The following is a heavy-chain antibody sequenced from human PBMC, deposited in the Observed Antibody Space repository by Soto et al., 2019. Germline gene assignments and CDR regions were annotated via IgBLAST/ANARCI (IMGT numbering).Heavy chain of an antibody. V-gene: IGHV3-11*01. CDR1: GFTFIDYY. J-gene: IGHJ6*02. CDR3: ARFNYYGSGSYYSIYYYYGMDV. CDR2: ISSSGSTI. D-gene: IGHD3-10*01. Sequence: LRLSFAASGFTFIDYYISWIRQAPGKGLEWVSYISSSGSTIYYADSVKGRFTISRDNAKNSLYLQMNSLRAEDTAVYYCARFNYYGSGSYYSIYYYYGMDVWGQGTTVTVSS.